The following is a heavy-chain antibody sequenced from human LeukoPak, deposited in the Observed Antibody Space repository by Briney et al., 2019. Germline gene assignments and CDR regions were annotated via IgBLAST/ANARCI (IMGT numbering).Heavy chain of an antibody. V-gene: IGHV3-23*01. CDR1: GFTFSSYA. D-gene: IGHD1-26*01. CDR2: ISGSGGST. Sequence: PGGSLRLSCAASGFTFSSYAMSWVRQAPGKGLEWVSAISGSGGSTYYADSVKGRFTISRDNSKNTLYLQMNSLRGEDTAVYYCAKETSSGNFVTIDCWGQGTLVTVSS. CDR3: AKETSSGNFVTIDC. J-gene: IGHJ4*02.